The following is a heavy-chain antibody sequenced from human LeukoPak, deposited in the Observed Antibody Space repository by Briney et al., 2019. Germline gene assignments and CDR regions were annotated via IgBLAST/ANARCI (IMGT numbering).Heavy chain of an antibody. D-gene: IGHD2-15*01. CDR1: GFTFDDYA. CDR2: ISWNSGSI. V-gene: IGHV3-9*01. Sequence: PGGSLRLSCAASGFTFDDYAMHWVRQAPGKGLEWVSGISWNSGSIGYADSVKGRFTISRDNAKNSLYLQMNSLRAEDTALYYCAKDNRIEGFRHKVFDYWGQGTLVTVSS. CDR3: AKDNRIEGFRHKVFDY. J-gene: IGHJ4*02.